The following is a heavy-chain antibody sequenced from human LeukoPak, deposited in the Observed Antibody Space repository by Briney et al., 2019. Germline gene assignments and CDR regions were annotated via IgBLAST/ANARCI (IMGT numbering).Heavy chain of an antibody. D-gene: IGHD1-26*01. Sequence: ASVKVSCKASGYTFTGYYMHWVRQAPGQGLEWMGWINPNSGGTNYAQKFQGRVTMTRDTSISTAYMELSMLRSDDTAVYYCATESYSGSYLYAFDIWGQGTMVTVSS. J-gene: IGHJ3*02. CDR2: INPNSGGT. CDR1: GYTFTGYY. CDR3: ATESYSGSYLYAFDI. V-gene: IGHV1-2*02.